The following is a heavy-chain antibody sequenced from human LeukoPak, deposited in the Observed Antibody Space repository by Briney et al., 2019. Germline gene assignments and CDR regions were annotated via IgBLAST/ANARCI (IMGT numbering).Heavy chain of an antibody. CDR3: AKDAVRGVMRYYFDY. J-gene: IGHJ4*02. Sequence: GRSLRLSRAASGFTFSSYGMHWVRQAPGKGLEWVAVISYDGSNKYYADSVKGRFTISRDNSKNTLYLQMNSLRAEDTAVYYCAKDAVRGVMRYYFDYWGQGTLVTVSS. CDR1: GFTFSSYG. V-gene: IGHV3-30*18. CDR2: ISYDGSNK. D-gene: IGHD3-10*01.